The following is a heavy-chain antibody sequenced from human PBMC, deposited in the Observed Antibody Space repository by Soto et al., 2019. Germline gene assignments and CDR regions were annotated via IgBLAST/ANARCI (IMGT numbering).Heavy chain of an antibody. V-gene: IGHV4-34*01. CDR3: ARTVASSEIGAARPSYYYYYMDV. CDR1: GGSFSGYY. D-gene: IGHD6-6*01. Sequence: SQTLSLTCAVYGGSFSGYYWSWIRQPPGKGLEWIGEINHSGSTNYNPSLKSRVTISVDTSKNQFSLKLSSVTAADTAVYYCARTVASSEIGAARPSYYYYYMDVCGKGTTVTVSS. J-gene: IGHJ6*03. CDR2: INHSGST.